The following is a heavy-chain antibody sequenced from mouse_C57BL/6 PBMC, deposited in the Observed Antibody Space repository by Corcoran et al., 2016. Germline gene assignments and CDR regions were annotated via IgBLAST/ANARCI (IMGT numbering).Heavy chain of an antibody. Sequence: QVQLQQSGAELVKPGASVKISCKASGYAFSSYWMNWVKQRPGKGLEWIGQIYPGDGDTNYNGKFKGKATLTADKSSSTAYMQLSSLTSEDSAVYFCARQGAYYSNFAWFAYWGQGTLVTVSA. D-gene: IGHD2-5*01. CDR2: IYPGDGDT. CDR1: GYAFSSYW. CDR3: ARQGAYYSNFAWFAY. V-gene: IGHV1-80*01. J-gene: IGHJ3*01.